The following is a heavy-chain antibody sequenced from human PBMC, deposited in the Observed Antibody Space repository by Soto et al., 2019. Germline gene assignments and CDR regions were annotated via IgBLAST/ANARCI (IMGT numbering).Heavy chain of an antibody. V-gene: IGHV4-4*07. Sequence: HVQLQESGPGLVKPSETLSLTCTVSGGSISSYYWSWIRQPAGKGLEWIGRIYTSGSTNYNPSLKSRVTMSVDTSKNQFALKLSSVTAADTAVYYCAREHQLVQYYYYGMDVWGQGTTVTVSS. CDR1: GGSISSYY. D-gene: IGHD6-13*01. J-gene: IGHJ6*02. CDR3: AREHQLVQYYYYGMDV. CDR2: IYTSGST.